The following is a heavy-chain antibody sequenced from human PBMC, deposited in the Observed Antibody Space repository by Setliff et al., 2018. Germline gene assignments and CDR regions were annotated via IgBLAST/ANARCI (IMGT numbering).Heavy chain of an antibody. Sequence: ASVKVSCKASGYTFTGYYIHWVRQAPGQGLEWLGWMNPKSGGTDYAQKFQGRVTMTRDTSISTAYMELSRLRSDDTAVYYCARDNRKSDYASGGIGGDYWGQGTLVTVSS. J-gene: IGHJ4*02. CDR2: MNPKSGGT. CDR3: ARDNRKSDYASGGIGGDY. D-gene: IGHD4-17*01. CDR1: GYTFTGYY. V-gene: IGHV1-2*02.